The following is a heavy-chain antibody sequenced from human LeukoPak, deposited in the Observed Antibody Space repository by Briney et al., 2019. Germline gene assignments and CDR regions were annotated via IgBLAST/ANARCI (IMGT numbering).Heavy chain of an antibody. CDR3: ARGIGYGDSDGDFDY. J-gene: IGHJ4*02. CDR2: IYTSGST. Sequence: PSETLSLTCTVSGGSISSYYWSWIRQPAGKGLEWIGRIYTSGSTNYNPSLKSRVTMSVDTSKNQFPLKLSSVTAADTAVYYCARGIGYGDSDGDFDYWGQGTLVTVSS. V-gene: IGHV4-4*07. D-gene: IGHD4-17*01. CDR1: GGSISSYY.